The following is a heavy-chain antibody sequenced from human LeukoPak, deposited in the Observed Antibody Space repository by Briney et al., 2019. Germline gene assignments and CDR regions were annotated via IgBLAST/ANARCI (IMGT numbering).Heavy chain of an antibody. V-gene: IGHV1-69-2*01. J-gene: IGHJ4*02. CDR2: VDPEDGET. CDR3: ATGNKAMVRFDY. CDR1: GYTFTDYY. Sequence: ASVKISCKVSGYTFTDYYMHWVQQAPGKGLEWMGLVDPEDGETIYAEKFQGRVTITTDTSTDTAYMELSSLRSEDTAVYYCATGNKAMVRFDYWGQGTLVTVSS. D-gene: IGHD5-18*01.